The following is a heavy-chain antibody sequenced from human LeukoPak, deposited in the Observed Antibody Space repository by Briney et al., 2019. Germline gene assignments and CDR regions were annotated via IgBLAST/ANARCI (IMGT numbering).Heavy chain of an antibody. Sequence: SGGSLRLSCVASGFTFSTYGMSWVRQAPGKGLEWVGRIKSKTDGGTTDYAATVKGRFTISRDDSKNTLYLQMNSLKTEDTAVYYCTTVLLWFGEVSLYWGQGTLVTVSS. V-gene: IGHV3-15*01. CDR3: TTVLLWFGEVSLY. J-gene: IGHJ4*02. CDR1: GFTFSTYG. CDR2: IKSKTDGGTT. D-gene: IGHD3-10*01.